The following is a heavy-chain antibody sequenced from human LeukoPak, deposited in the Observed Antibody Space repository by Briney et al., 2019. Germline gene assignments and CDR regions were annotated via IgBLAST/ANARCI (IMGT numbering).Heavy chain of an antibody. CDR1: GYTLTELS. V-gene: IGHV1-24*01. CDR2: FDPEDGET. Sequence: APVKVSCKVSGYTLTELSMHWVRQAPGKGLEWMGGFDPEDGETIYAQKFQGRATMTEDTSTDTAYMELSSLRSEDTAVYYCAGVWGSYHSNWFDPWGQGTLVTVSS. CDR3: AGVWGSYHSNWFDP. D-gene: IGHD3-16*01. J-gene: IGHJ5*02.